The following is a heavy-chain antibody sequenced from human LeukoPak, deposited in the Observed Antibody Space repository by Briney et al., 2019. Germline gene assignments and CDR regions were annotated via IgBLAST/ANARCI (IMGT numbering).Heavy chain of an antibody. CDR1: GFTFSNSW. CDR2: INTDGSST. CDR3: ATQAGITIFGRYFDY. J-gene: IGHJ4*02. Sequence: PGGSLRLSCAASGFTFSNSWMNWVRQAPGKRLLWVSRINTDGSSTTYADSVKGRFTISRDNAKNTLYLQMNSLRAEDTGAYYCATQAGITIFGRYFDYWGQGTLVTVSS. D-gene: IGHD3-3*01. V-gene: IGHV3-74*01.